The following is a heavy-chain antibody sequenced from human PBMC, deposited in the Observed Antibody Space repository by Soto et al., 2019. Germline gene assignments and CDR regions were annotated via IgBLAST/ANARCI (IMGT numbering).Heavy chain of an antibody. J-gene: IGHJ6*02. CDR2: ISPYTCDT. CDR1: GYIFVNYG. CDR3: AMVDNYVTPTPQDV. D-gene: IGHD3-16*01. Sequence: QVQLVQSGDEMKKPGASVRVSCKASGYIFVNYGIAWVRQAPGQGLEWMGWISPYTCDTHSASKVQGRLTMTTDTSTSTAYMDLGSLTSDDTAVYYCAMVDNYVTPTPQDVWGQGPTVTVSS. V-gene: IGHV1-18*01.